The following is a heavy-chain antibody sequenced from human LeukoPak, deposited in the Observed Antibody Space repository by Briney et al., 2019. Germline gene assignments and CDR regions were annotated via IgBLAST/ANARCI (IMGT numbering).Heavy chain of an antibody. J-gene: IGHJ4*02. Sequence: ASVKVSCKASGYTFTSYYMHWVRQAPGQGLEWMGIINPSGGSTSYAQKFQGRVTMTRDMSTSTVYMELSSLRSEDTAVYYCAREGYYDSSGPQISDYWGQGTLVTVSS. D-gene: IGHD3-22*01. V-gene: IGHV1-46*01. CDR3: AREGYYDSSGPQISDY. CDR1: GYTFTSYY. CDR2: INPSGGST.